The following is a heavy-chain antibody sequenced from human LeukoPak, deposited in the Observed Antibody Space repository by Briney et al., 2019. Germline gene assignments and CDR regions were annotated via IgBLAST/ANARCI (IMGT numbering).Heavy chain of an antibody. D-gene: IGHD3-16*01. J-gene: IGHJ6*02. V-gene: IGHV4-31*03. CDR3: ARNVGYYYGMDV. Sequence: SETLSLTCTVSGGSITSGGYYWSWIRQHPGKGLEWIGYIYYSGSTYYNPSLESRVTISVDMSKNQFSLKLSSVTAADTAVYYCARNVGYYYGMDVWGQGTTVTVSS. CDR2: IYYSGST. CDR1: GGSITSGGYY.